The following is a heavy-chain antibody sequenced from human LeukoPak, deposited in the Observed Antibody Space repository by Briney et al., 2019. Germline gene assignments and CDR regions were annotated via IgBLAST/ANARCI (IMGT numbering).Heavy chain of an antibody. V-gene: IGHV3-74*01. Sequence: GRSLRLPCAVSGFTFSSYWMHWVRQAPGKGLVWVSRINIDGSSTSYADSVKGRFTTSRDNAKSTLYLQMNGLRAEDTAVYYCARDSSDVSYWGQGTLVTVSS. J-gene: IGHJ4*02. CDR2: INIDGSST. D-gene: IGHD6-25*01. CDR1: GFTFSSYW. CDR3: ARDSSDVSY.